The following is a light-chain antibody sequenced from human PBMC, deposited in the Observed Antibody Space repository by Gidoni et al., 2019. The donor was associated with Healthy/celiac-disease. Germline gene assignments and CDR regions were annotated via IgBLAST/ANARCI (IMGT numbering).Light chain of an antibody. CDR3: QQRDT. CDR1: QCVTSY. J-gene: IGKJ4*01. CDR2: DAS. V-gene: IGKV3-11*01. Sequence: EIALTQPPATLSLSPGERATPTWRASQCVTSYLGWYQQKPGQAPRLLIYDASNRATGIPARFSGSGSGPTFTLPNSSLEPEDFAVYYCQQRDTFGGGTKVEIK.